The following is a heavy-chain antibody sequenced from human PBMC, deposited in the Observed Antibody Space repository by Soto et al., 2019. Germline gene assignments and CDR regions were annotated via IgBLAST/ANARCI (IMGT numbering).Heavy chain of an antibody. Sequence: PSETLSLTCTVSGGSISSSSYYWGWIRQPPGKGLEWIGSIYYSGGTYYNPSLKSRVTISVDTSKNQFSLKLSSVTAADTAVYCCAMPNVTYFCYFDYWGQGTLVTVSS. V-gene: IGHV4-39*01. CDR2: IYYSGGT. J-gene: IGHJ4*02. D-gene: IGHD2-8*01. CDR1: GGSISSSSYY. CDR3: AMPNVTYFCYFDY.